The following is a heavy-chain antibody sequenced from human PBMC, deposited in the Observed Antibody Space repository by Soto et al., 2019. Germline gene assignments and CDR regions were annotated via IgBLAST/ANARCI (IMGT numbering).Heavy chain of an antibody. D-gene: IGHD6-19*01. V-gene: IGHV1-18*04. CDR2: ISAYNGNT. Sequence: GASGKVSCKASGYTFTSYGISWVRQAPGQGLEWMGWISAYNGNTNYAQKLQGRVTMTTDTSTSTAYMELRSLRSDDTAVYYCARNFMGIEVAGNSGDVGGQGSTVTVAS. CDR1: GYTFTSYG. CDR3: ARNFMGIEVAGNSGDV. J-gene: IGHJ6*02.